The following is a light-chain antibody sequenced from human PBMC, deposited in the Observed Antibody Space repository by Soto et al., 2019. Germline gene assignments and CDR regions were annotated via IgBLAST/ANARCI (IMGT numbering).Light chain of an antibody. CDR3: QQRGNWPPYT. J-gene: IGKJ2*01. Sequence: EIVLTQSPAALSLSPGERATLSCRASQSVSNQLAWYQQKPGQAPRLLIYDASNRATGIPARFSGSGSGTDFPLTISSLEPEDFAGYYCQQRGNWPPYTFGQGTKLEIK. CDR1: QSVSNQ. V-gene: IGKV3-11*01. CDR2: DAS.